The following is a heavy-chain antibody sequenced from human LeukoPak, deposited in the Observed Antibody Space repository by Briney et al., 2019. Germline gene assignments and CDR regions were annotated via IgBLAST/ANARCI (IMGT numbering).Heavy chain of an antibody. CDR3: ARDKQVGATLLDF. Sequence: GGSLRLSCVASGFTFSSYWMSWVRQAPGKGLEWVANIKQDGSEAYYVDSVKGRFIISRDNAKDSLYLEMNSLRVDDTAAYYCARDKQVGATLLDFWGQGTLVTVSS. CDR2: IKQDGSEA. J-gene: IGHJ4*02. D-gene: IGHD1-26*01. CDR1: GFTFSSYW. V-gene: IGHV3-7*01.